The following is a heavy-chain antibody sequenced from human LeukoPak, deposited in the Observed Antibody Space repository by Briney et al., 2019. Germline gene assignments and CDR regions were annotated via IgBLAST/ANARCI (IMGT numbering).Heavy chain of an antibody. CDR1: GFTFSSYS. J-gene: IGHJ4*02. V-gene: IGHV3-23*01. D-gene: IGHD3-22*01. Sequence: GGSLRLSCAASGFTFSSYSMNWVRQAPGKGLEWVSAISGSGGSTYYADSVKGRFTISRDNSKNTLYLQMNSLRAEDTAVYYCAKCRYYYDSSGLGYWGQGTLVTVSS. CDR3: AKCRYYYDSSGLGY. CDR2: ISGSGGST.